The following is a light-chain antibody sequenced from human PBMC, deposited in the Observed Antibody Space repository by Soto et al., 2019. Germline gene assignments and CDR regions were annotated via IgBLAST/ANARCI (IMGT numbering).Light chain of an antibody. Sequence: DIVMTHSPLSLPVTPGEPASISCRSSQSLLHSNGYNYLDWYLQKPGQPPQLLIYEVSNRFSGVPDRFSGSGSGTDFTLKISRVEAEDVGVYYCMQSIQLPITFGQGTRLEIK. V-gene: IGKV2D-29*01. J-gene: IGKJ5*01. CDR2: EVS. CDR1: QSLLHSNGYNY. CDR3: MQSIQLPIT.